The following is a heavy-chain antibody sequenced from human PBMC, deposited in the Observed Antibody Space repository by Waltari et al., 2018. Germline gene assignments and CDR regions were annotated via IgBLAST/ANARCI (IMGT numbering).Heavy chain of an antibody. Sequence: EVQLVESGGGLIQPGGSLRLSCAASGFPVTRSFLAWVRQAPGKGLEWLSVMWSRGTPTYGDSVKGRFTISRDTSKNTLYLQMNSLRVEDTAVYYCARGFYGGNSYDYWGQGTLVTVSS. CDR1: GFPVTRSF. V-gene: IGHV3-53*01. J-gene: IGHJ4*02. D-gene: IGHD1-26*01. CDR3: ARGFYGGNSYDY. CDR2: MWSRGTP.